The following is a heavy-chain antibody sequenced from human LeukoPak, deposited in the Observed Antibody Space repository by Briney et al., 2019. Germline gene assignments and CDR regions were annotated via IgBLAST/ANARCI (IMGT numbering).Heavy chain of an antibody. J-gene: IGHJ4*02. CDR2: ISPTGSTT. D-gene: IGHD6-6*01. CDR3: ARGPDSNWSGLDF. Sequence: GGSLRLSCTVSGFSFSGHRMHWACQLPGKGLVWVSRISPTGSTTSYADSVKGRFTVSRDNAKNTLYLQVNNLRAEDTAVYYCARGPDSNWSGLDFWGQGTLLTVSS. V-gene: IGHV3-74*01. CDR1: GFSFSGHR.